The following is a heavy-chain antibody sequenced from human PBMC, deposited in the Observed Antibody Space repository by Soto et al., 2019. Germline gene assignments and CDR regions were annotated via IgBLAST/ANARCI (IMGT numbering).Heavy chain of an antibody. V-gene: IGHV4-39*01. D-gene: IGHD2-21*02. CDR2: IYYSGST. CDR3: ARLHFLVVTAMVVQPNFDQAQFDY. J-gene: IGHJ4*02. CDR1: GGSISSSSYY. Sequence: SETLSLTCTVSGGSISSSSYYWGWIRQPPGKGLEWIGSIYYSGSTYYNPSLKSRVTISVDTSKNQFSPKLSSVTAADTAVYYCARLHFLVVTAMVVQPNFDQAQFDYWGQGTLVIVSS.